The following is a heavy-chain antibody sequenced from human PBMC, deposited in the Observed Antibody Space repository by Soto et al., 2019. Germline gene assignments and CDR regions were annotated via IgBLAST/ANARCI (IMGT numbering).Heavy chain of an antibody. Sequence: GGSLRLSCTASGFIVSDTYVNWVRQAPGKGLEWVSVISNRGDTYYADSVRGRFSLSRDISDNTLHLQMNNLRVEDTAVYYCAREPRYCRGGSCSITGDAYDIWGQGTMVTVSS. CDR1: GFIVSDTY. J-gene: IGHJ3*02. CDR3: AREPRYCRGGSCSITGDAYDI. V-gene: IGHV3-66*01. CDR2: ISNRGDT. D-gene: IGHD2-15*01.